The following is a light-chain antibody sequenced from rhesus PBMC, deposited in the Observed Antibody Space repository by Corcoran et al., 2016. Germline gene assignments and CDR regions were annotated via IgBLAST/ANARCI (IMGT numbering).Light chain of an antibody. Sequence: EIVMTQSPATLSLSPGERATLSCRASQSVSSYVAWYQQKPEQAPRLLIYGASSRATGIPDRFSGRGSGTDFPLIISSLEPEDVGVYYCQQYNNWNSFGQGTKVEIK. CDR1: QSVSSY. V-gene: IGKV3S9*01. CDR3: QQYNNWNS. CDR2: GAS. J-gene: IGKJ2*01.